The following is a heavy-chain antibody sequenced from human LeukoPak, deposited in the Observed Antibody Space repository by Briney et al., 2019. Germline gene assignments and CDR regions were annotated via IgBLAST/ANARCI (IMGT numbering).Heavy chain of an antibody. Sequence: GGSLRLSCAASGFTFGSSVMGWIRHLPGKGLEWVSTISGSGGSTYYADSVKGRFTISRDNSKNMLGLQMISLRAEDTAVYYCAGSLGARVPLGVYWGQGTLVTVSS. J-gene: IGHJ4*02. D-gene: IGHD6-6*01. CDR3: AGSLGARVPLGVY. V-gene: IGHV3-23*01. CDR1: GFTFGSSV. CDR2: ISGSGGST.